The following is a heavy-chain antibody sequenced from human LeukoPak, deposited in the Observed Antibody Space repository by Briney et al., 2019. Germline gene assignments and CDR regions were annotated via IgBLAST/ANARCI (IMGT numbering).Heavy chain of an antibody. CDR1: GFTVSSNY. Sequence: GGSLRLSCAASGFTVSSNYMSWVRQAPGKGLEWVSVIYSGGSTYYADSVKGRFTISRDNSKNTLYLQTNSLRAEDTAVYYCARVITMVRGGHDYWGQGTLVTVSS. D-gene: IGHD3-10*01. V-gene: IGHV3-66*01. J-gene: IGHJ4*02. CDR2: IYSGGST. CDR3: ARVITMVRGGHDY.